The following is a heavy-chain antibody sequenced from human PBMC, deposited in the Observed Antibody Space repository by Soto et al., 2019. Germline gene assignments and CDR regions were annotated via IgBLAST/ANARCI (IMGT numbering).Heavy chain of an antibody. CDR2: IYSGGST. V-gene: IGHV3-66*01. D-gene: IGHD5-12*01. J-gene: IGHJ3*02. CDR3: ASADSGYYDAFDI. CDR1: GFTVSSNY. Sequence: GGSLRLSCAASGFTVSSNYMSWVRQAPGKGLEWVSVIYSGGSTYYADSVKGRFTISRDNSKNTLYLQMNSLRAEDTAVYYCASADSGYYDAFDIWGQGTMVTVSS.